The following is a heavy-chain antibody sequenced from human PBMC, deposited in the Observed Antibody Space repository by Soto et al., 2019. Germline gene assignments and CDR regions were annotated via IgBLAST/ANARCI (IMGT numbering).Heavy chain of an antibody. CDR3: ARAAMGGSSWPFDY. V-gene: IGHV4-59*12. J-gene: IGHJ4*02. CDR1: GGSIRSYY. D-gene: IGHD6-13*01. Sequence: SETQPNTCTVSGGSIRSYYWTWIRQPPGKGLEWIGYIYYSGSTNYNPSLKSRVTISVDTSKNQFSLKLSSVTAADTAVYYCARAAMGGSSWPFDYWGQGTLVTVSS. CDR2: IYYSGST.